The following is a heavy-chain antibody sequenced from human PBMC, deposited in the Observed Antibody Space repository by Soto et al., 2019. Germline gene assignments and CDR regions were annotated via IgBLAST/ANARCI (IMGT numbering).Heavy chain of an antibody. CDR2: ISYDGNNK. CDR1: GFTFSTYG. J-gene: IGHJ4*02. D-gene: IGHD1-1*01. CDR3: AKSVYNWNDGFFDY. V-gene: IGHV3-30*18. Sequence: QVQLVESGGGVVQPGSSLRLSCAASGFTFSTYGMHWVRQAPGKGLEWVAVISYDGNNKYYADSVKGRFTISRDNSKNTLYLQMSSLRAEDTAVYYCAKSVYNWNDGFFDYWGQGTLVTVSS.